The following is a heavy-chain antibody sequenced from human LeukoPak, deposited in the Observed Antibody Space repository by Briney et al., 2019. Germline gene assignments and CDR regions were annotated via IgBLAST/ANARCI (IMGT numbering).Heavy chain of an antibody. CDR2: IKQDGSEK. Sequence: GGSLRLSCAASGFTFSSYAMHWVRQAPGKGLEWVANIKQDGSEKYYVDSVKGRFTISRDNAKNSLYLQMNSLRAEDTAVYYCARDRRPRISDYWGQGTLVTVSS. CDR3: ARDRRPRISDY. V-gene: IGHV3-7*01. J-gene: IGHJ4*02. D-gene: IGHD2/OR15-2a*01. CDR1: GFTFSSYA.